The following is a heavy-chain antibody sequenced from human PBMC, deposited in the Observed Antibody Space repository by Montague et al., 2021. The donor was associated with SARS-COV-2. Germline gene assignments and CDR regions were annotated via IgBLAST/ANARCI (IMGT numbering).Heavy chain of an antibody. CDR1: GGSISSRSYY. J-gene: IGHJ3*02. CDR3: ARLRGDYGGTYDTFDI. Sequence: SETLSPTCTVSGGSISSRSYYWGWIRQPPGKGLEWIGSIYYSGSTYYNPSLKSRVTISVDTPKNQFSLKLSSVTAADTAVYYCARLRGDYGGTYDTFDIWGQGTMVTVSS. CDR2: IYYSGST. D-gene: IGHD4-23*01. V-gene: IGHV4-39*01.